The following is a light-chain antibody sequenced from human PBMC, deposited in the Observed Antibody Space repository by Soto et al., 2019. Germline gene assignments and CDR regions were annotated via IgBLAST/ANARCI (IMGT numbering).Light chain of an antibody. CDR2: AAS. J-gene: IGKJ2*01. CDR1: QSISVY. Sequence: DIQMTQSPSSLSVSIGDRVTITCRSSQSISVYINWYQKKSGTTPKLLMYAASNLQSGVTSRFSGRGSGTDFTLTISSLQPEDFASYYCQQTYRIPYTFGQGTKVEI. CDR3: QQTYRIPYT. V-gene: IGKV1-39*01.